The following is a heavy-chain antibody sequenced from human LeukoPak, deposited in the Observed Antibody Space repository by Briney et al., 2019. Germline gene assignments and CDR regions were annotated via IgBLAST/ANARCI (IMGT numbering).Heavy chain of an antibody. D-gene: IGHD3-10*01. Sequence: PGGSLRLSCAISGFTFSACELTWVRQAPGKGLEWVSYISRSDSTRYYADSVKGRFTISRDNAKNSLYLQMNSLRAEDTAVYYCARVATMVRVPLDALDIWGQGTMVSVSS. J-gene: IGHJ3*02. CDR2: ISRSDSTR. CDR3: ARVATMVRVPLDALDI. V-gene: IGHV3-48*03. CDR1: GFTFSACE.